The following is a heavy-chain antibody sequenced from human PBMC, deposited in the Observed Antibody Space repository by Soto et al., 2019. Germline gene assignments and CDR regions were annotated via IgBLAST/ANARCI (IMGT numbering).Heavy chain of an antibody. J-gene: IGHJ4*02. V-gene: IGHV3-33*01. D-gene: IGHD3-10*01. CDR1: GFTFSSYG. Sequence: GGSLRLSCAASGFTFSSYGMHWVRQAPGKGLEWVAVIWYDGSNKYYADSVKGRFTISRDNSKNTLYLQMNSLRAEDTAVYYCARASYYYGSGSSSLLDYWGQGTLVTVS. CDR3: ARASYYYGSGSSSLLDY. CDR2: IWYDGSNK.